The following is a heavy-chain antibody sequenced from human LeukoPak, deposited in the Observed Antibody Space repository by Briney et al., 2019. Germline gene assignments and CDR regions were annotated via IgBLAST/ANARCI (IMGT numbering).Heavy chain of an antibody. D-gene: IGHD5-12*01. V-gene: IGHV3-48*03. CDR1: GFSFSDYE. CDR2: ISGSGTTI. CDR3: ARDWDSGSAYWYFDL. J-gene: IGHJ2*01. Sequence: PGGSLRLSCAASGFSFSDYEMNWVRQAPGEGLEWVSYISGSGTTIYVADSVKGRFTISRDNAKNLLYLQMNNLRAEDTAVYYCARDWDSGSAYWYFDLWGRGTLVTVSS.